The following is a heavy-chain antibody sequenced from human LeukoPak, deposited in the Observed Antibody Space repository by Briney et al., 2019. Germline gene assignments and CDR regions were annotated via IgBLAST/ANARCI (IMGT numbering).Heavy chain of an antibody. Sequence: GGSLRLSCAASGFTFSSYAMSWVRQAPGKGLEWVSAISGSGGGTYYADSVKGRFTISRDNSKNTLYLQMNSLRAEDTAVYYCAKDTLYGSGTHWGQGTLVTVSS. V-gene: IGHV3-23*01. CDR1: GFTFSSYA. CDR2: ISGSGGGT. D-gene: IGHD3-10*01. J-gene: IGHJ4*02. CDR3: AKDTLYGSGTH.